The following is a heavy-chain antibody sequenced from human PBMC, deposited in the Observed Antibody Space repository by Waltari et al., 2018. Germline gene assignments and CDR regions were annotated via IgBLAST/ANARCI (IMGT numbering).Heavy chain of an antibody. V-gene: IGHV1-2*04. Sequence: QVQLVQSGAEVKKPGASVKVSCKDSGYTFTGYYMHWVRQAPGQGLEWRGWINPNSGGTNYAQKFQGWVTMTRDTSISTAYMELSRLRSDDTAVYYCAREVAVAGTGGYYYGMDVWGQGTTVTVSS. J-gene: IGHJ6*02. CDR1: GYTFTGYY. CDR2: INPNSGGT. D-gene: IGHD6-19*01. CDR3: AREVAVAGTGGYYYGMDV.